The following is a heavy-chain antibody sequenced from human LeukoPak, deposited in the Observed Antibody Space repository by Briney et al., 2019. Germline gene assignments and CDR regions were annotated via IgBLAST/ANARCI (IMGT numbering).Heavy chain of an antibody. Sequence: SETLSLTCTVSGGSISSYYWSWIRQPAGKGLEWIGRIYTSGSTNYNPSLKSRVTMSVDTSKNQFSLKLSSATAADTAVYYCARDTFPAGSQYFDYWGQGTLVTVSS. CDR2: IYTSGST. CDR3: ARDTFPAGSQYFDY. V-gene: IGHV4-4*07. J-gene: IGHJ4*02. CDR1: GGSISSYY. D-gene: IGHD6-13*01.